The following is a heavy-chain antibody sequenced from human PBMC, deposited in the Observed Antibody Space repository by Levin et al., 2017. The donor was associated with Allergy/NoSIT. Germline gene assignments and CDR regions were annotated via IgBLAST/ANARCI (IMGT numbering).Heavy chain of an antibody. D-gene: IGHD5-12*01. Sequence: PSETLSLTCTVSGGSISSYYWSWIRQPPGKGLEWIGYIYYSGSTNYNPSLKSRVTISVDTSKNQFSLKLSSVTAADTAVYYCARAGHEVATIMYYWGQGTLVTVSS. CDR2: IYYSGST. CDR1: GGSISSYY. CDR3: ARAGHEVATIMYY. V-gene: IGHV4-59*01. J-gene: IGHJ4*02.